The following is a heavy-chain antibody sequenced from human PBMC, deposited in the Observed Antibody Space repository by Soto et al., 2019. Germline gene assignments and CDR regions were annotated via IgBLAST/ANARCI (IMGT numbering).Heavy chain of an antibody. CDR1: GGSISSGDYY. Sequence: PLSLTCTDSGGSISSGDYYWSWIRQPPGKGLEWIGYIYYSGSTYYNPSLKSRVTISVDTSKNQFSLKLSSVTAADTAVHYCDSASSSSSRKNWFDPWGQGTLVTVPS. CDR2: IYYSGST. D-gene: IGHD2-2*01. J-gene: IGHJ5*02. CDR3: DSASSSSSRKNWFDP. V-gene: IGHV4-30-4*01.